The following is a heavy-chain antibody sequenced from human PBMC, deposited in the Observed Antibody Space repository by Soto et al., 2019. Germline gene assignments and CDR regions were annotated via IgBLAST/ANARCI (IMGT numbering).Heavy chain of an antibody. D-gene: IGHD2-15*01. V-gene: IGHV1-3*01. CDR1: GYTFTTYA. CDR3: ARGRYCSGGTCYGMAV. Sequence: ASVKVSCKASGYTFTTYAIHWVRQAPGQRLEWMGWINAGNGNTRYSQKFQGRVTITRDTSASTAYMELSSLRSEDTAVYYCARGRYCSGGTCYGMAVWAQGTTVTVSS. J-gene: IGHJ6*02. CDR2: INAGNGNT.